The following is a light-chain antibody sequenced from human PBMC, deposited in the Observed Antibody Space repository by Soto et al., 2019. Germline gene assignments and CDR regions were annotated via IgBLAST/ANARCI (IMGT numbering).Light chain of an antibody. CDR2: EVS. V-gene: IGLV2-14*01. CDR1: SSDVGAYNY. J-gene: IGLJ1*01. CDR3: SSLTTSFTYV. Sequence: QSALAQPASVSVSPGQSVAISCTGTSSDVGAYNYISWYQQRPGKAPKLLLSEVSNRPSGVSDRFSGSKSGNTASLTISGLQAEDEADYYCSSLTTSFTYVFGTGTKVP.